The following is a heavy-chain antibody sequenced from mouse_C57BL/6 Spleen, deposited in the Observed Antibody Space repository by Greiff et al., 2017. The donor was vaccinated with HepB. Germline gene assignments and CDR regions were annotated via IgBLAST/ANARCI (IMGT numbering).Heavy chain of an antibody. J-gene: IGHJ4*01. CDR3: ARDGMISTVVEAMDY. V-gene: IGHV1-22*01. CDR2: INPNNGGT. CDR1: GYTFTDYN. D-gene: IGHD2-4*01. Sequence: EVQLQQSGPELVKPGASVKMSCKASGYTFTDYNMHWVKQSHGKSLEWIGYINPNNGGTSYNQKFKGKATLTVNKSSSTAYMELRSLTSEDSAVYDCARDGMISTVVEAMDYWGQGTSVTVSS.